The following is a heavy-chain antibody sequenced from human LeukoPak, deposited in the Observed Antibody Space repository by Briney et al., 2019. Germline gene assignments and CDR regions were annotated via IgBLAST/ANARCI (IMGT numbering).Heavy chain of an antibody. CDR3: ATQSSAAGRGD. Sequence: GASLQISCKVSGYMFNSYWINWVRQMPGKGLEWMGRIDPSNSYTNYGPSFQGHVTISADKSSSTAYLQWSSLKASDTGIYYCATQSSAAGRGDWGQGTLVTVSS. J-gene: IGHJ4*02. V-gene: IGHV5-10-1*01. CDR2: IDPSNSYT. CDR1: GYMFNSYW. D-gene: IGHD6-25*01.